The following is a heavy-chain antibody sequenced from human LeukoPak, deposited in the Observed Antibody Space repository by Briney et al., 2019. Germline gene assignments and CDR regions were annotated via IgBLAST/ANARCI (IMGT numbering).Heavy chain of an antibody. D-gene: IGHD1-26*01. J-gene: IGHJ4*02. CDR1: GYIFTDYY. Sequence: ASVKVSCKASGYIFTDYYMHWVRQAPGQELGWMGRINPNSGGTNYAQKFQGRVTMTRDMSTSTVYMELSSLRSEDTVVYYCARAVWDGCPDYWGQGTLVTVSS. CDR3: ARAVWDGCPDY. CDR2: INPNSGGT. V-gene: IGHV1/OR15-1*04.